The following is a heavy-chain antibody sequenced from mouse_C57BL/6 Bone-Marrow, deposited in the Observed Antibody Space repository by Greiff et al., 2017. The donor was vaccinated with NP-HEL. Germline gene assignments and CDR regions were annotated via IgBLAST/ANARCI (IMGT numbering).Heavy chain of an antibody. J-gene: IGHJ2*01. CDR2: ISSGSSTI. D-gene: IGHD2-4*01. Sequence: EVQLVESGGGLVKPGGSLKLSCAASGFTFSDYGMHWVRQAPEKGLEWVAYISSGSSTIYYADTVKGRFTISRDNAKNTLFLQMTSLRSEDTAMYYCARRIYDYDSYYFDYWGQGTTLTVSS. CDR3: ARRIYDYDSYYFDY. V-gene: IGHV5-17*01. CDR1: GFTFSDYG.